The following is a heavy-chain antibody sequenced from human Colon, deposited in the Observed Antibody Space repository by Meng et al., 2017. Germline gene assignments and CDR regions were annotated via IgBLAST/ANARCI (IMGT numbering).Heavy chain of an antibody. CDR1: RDSITSGGYY. D-gene: IGHD2-15*01. Sequence: QVQLLESGPGLVKPSQTLSLTCNVSRDSITSGGYYWSWIRQHPGKGLEWIGYIDHSGTTYDNPSLKTRLTMSVDTSKNQFSLKLTSVTAADTAVYYCARVVSLVVKGNWFDSWGQGTLVTVSS. V-gene: IGHV4-31*03. J-gene: IGHJ5*01. CDR2: IDHSGTT. CDR3: ARVVSLVVKGNWFDS.